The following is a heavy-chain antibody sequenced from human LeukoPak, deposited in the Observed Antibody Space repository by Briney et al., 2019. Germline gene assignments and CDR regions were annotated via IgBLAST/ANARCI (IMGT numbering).Heavy chain of an antibody. CDR3: ANIAVAGRFDC. J-gene: IGHJ4*02. D-gene: IGHD6-19*01. CDR2: INPKSGGT. V-gene: IGHV1-2*02. Sequence: AASVKVSCMASGYTFTGYYMHWVRQAPGQGLEWMGWINPKSGGTNYAQKFQGRVTMTRDTSISTAYMELSRLRSDDTAVCYCANIAVAGRFDCWGQGTLATVSS. CDR1: GYTFTGYY.